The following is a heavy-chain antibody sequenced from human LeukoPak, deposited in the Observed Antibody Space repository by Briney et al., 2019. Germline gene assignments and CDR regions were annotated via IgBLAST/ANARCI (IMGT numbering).Heavy chain of an antibody. V-gene: IGHV3-30*02. J-gene: IGHJ4*02. CDR2: IRYDGSNK. D-gene: IGHD3-3*01. Sequence: GGSLRLSCPASEFTFSSYGMHWVRQAPGKGLEWAAFIRYDGSNKYYADSVKGRFTISRDNSKNTLYLQMNSLRAEDTAVYYCARVLEASYFDSWSGLDYWGQGTLVTVSS. CDR3: ARVLEASYFDSWSGLDY. CDR1: EFTFSSYG.